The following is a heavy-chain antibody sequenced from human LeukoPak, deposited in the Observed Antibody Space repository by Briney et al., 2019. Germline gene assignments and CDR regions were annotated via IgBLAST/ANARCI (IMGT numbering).Heavy chain of an antibody. Sequence: GGSLRLSCAVSGITLSNYGMSWVRQAPGKGLEWVAGISGSGGTTNYADSVRGRFAISGDNPKNTLYLQMNSLRAEDTAVYFCAKRGVVIRVILVGFHKEAYYFDSWGQGVLVTVSS. CDR3: AKRGVVIRVILVGFHKEAYYFDS. V-gene: IGHV3-23*01. D-gene: IGHD3-22*01. CDR1: GITLSNYG. CDR2: ISGSGGTT. J-gene: IGHJ4*02.